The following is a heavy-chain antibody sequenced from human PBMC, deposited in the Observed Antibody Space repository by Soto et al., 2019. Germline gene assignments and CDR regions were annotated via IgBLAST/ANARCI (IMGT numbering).Heavy chain of an antibody. Sequence: QVQLEQSGAEVKKPGSSVKVSCKASGGTFSNSAISWVRQAPGQGLEWLGGIMPIFRTPDYAQKFQGRVTITAAXPXXXAXLELRGLRSDDTDVYYCARDKDRLQLGGNYYYMLDVWGQGTTVTVSS. V-gene: IGHV1-69*12. CDR3: ARDKDRLQLGGNYYYMLDV. CDR2: IMPIFRTP. CDR1: GGTFSNSA. D-gene: IGHD5-12*01. J-gene: IGHJ6*02.